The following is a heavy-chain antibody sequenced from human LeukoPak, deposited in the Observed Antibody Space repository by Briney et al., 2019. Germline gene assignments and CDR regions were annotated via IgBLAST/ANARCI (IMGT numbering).Heavy chain of an antibody. J-gene: IGHJ4*02. CDR1: GFTFSSYG. CDR2: IWYDGSNK. D-gene: IGHD3-22*01. CDR3: AREGNDYYDSSGNFDY. V-gene: IGHV3-33*01. Sequence: GRSLRLSCAASGFTFSSYGMHWVRQAPGKGLEWVAVIWYDGSNKYYADSVKGRFTISRDNSKNTLYLQMNNLRAEDTAVYYCAREGNDYYDSSGNFDYWGQGTLVTVSS.